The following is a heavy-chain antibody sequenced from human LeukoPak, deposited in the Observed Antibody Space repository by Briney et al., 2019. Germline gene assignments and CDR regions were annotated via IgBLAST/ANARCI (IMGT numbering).Heavy chain of an antibody. CDR2: MNPNSGNA. CDR3: ARGYCSSTSCYPEAEYFQH. V-gene: IGHV1-8*01. Sequence: AAVLVSCKASGDTFTSYDGNWGRQAPRQGGEWMGWMNPNSGNAGYAQKFQGRVTITRNTSISTAYMEVSSLRSEDTAVYYCARGYCSSTSCYPEAEYFQHWGQGTLVTVSS. CDR1: GDTFTSYD. D-gene: IGHD2-2*01. J-gene: IGHJ1*01.